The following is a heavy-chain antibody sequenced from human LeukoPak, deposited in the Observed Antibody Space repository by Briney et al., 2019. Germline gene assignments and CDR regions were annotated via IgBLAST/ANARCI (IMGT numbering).Heavy chain of an antibody. CDR2: IYYSGST. V-gene: IGHV4-39*01. J-gene: IGHJ4*02. D-gene: IGHD6-19*01. Sequence: SSETLSLTCTVSGGSISSSSYYWGWIRQPPGKGLEWIGSIYYSGSTYYNSSLKSRVTISVDTSKNQFSLKLSSVTAADTAVYYCASRSGWYYPDYWGQGTLVTVSS. CDR1: GGSISSSSYY. CDR3: ASRSGWYYPDY.